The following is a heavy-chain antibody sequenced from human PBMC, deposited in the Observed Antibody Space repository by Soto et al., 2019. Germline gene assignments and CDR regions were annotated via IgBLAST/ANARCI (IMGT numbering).Heavy chain of an antibody. J-gene: IGHJ4*02. V-gene: IGHV1-69*01. Sequence: QLQLGQSGAEVKKPGSSLQVSCKSSGGVNLRAYRTTWVRQAPGQGLEWVGGIIPKLRSANYAQNFQRRVTITADESTSTVYLEIMSLRSADTAVYYCARGGGGYNCCAVYWGQGTPVTVSS. CDR1: GGVNLRAYR. D-gene: IGHD5-12*01. CDR2: IIPKLRSA. CDR3: ARGGGGYNCCAVY.